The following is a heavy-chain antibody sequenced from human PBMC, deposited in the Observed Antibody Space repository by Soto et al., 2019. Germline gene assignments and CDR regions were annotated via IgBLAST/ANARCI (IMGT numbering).Heavy chain of an antibody. CDR1: GFTFSSYA. V-gene: IGHV3-23*01. D-gene: IGHD6-13*01. CDR3: AKLSSAINYLAAAGPDY. J-gene: IGHJ4*02. CDR2: ISGSGGST. Sequence: EVQVLESGGGLVQHGGSLRLSCAAAGFTFSSYAMSWVRQAPGKGLEWVSAISGSGGSTYYADSVKGRLSISRDNSKNTLYLQMNSLRAEDTAVYYCAKLSSAINYLAAAGPDYWCQGTLVTVSS.